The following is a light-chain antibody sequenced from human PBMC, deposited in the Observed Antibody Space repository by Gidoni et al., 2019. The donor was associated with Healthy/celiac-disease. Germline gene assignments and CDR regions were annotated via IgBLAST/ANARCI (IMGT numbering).Light chain of an antibody. CDR2: AAA. CDR3: QHSYSTLT. Sequence: IHLTQSPSYLSASVGDRVTITCRASQSIRRYLNWYQQKPGKAPKILIYAAASLQSGVPSRFSGNGSGTHCTLTISSLQPEDFATYYCQHSYSTLTFGGVTKVEIK. V-gene: IGKV1-39*01. J-gene: IGKJ4*01. CDR1: QSIRRY.